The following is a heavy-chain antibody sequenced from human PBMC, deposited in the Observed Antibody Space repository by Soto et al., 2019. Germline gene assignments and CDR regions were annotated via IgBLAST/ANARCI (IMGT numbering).Heavy chain of an antibody. CDR1: GGSISSDGNY. Sequence: QVQLQESGPGLVKSSQTLSLTYTVSGGSISSDGNYWSWIRQHPGKGLEWIGYIYYSGSTNYNPSRKSRVTISVDTSKNQFSLKLNSVTAADTAVYYCARARMVRGIIYYYGMDVWGQGTTVTVSS. CDR3: ARARMVRGIIYYYGMDV. V-gene: IGHV4-31*03. CDR2: IYYSGST. J-gene: IGHJ6*02. D-gene: IGHD3-10*01.